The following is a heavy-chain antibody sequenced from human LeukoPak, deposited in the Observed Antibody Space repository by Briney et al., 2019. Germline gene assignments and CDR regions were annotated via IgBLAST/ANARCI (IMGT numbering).Heavy chain of an antibody. D-gene: IGHD6-13*01. CDR3: ARDSRTYFKWFDP. CDR1: AFTFSSFG. CDR2: IRYDGSNT. J-gene: IGHJ5*02. V-gene: IGHV3-30*02. Sequence: PGGSLRLSCAASAFTFSSFGVHWVRQAPGKGLEWVAFIRYDGSNTYYADSVKGRFTISRDNSENTLYLQMNSLRTEDTAVYYCARDSRTYFKWFDPWGQGTLVTVSS.